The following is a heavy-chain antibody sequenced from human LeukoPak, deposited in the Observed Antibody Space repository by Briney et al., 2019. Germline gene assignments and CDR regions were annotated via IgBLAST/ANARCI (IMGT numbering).Heavy chain of an antibody. V-gene: IGHV4-39*01. J-gene: IGHJ1*01. D-gene: IGHD3-3*01. CDR1: GGSISSSSYY. CDR3: ASRYDFWSPGGYQH. CDR2: IYYSGST. Sequence: SETLSLTCTVSGGSISSSSYYWGWIRQPPGKGLEWIGSIYYSGSTYYNPSLKSRVTISVDTSKNQFSLKLSSVTAADTAVYYCASRYDFWSPGGYQHWGQGTLVTVSS.